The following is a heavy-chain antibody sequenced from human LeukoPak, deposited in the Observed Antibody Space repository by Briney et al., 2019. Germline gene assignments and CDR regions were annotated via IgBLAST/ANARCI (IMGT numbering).Heavy chain of an antibody. CDR3: ARTPPVPDYRC. CDR2: IYHGGST. D-gene: IGHD1-14*01. V-gene: IGHV4-39*07. CDR1: GGSISASNYY. J-gene: IGHJ4*02. Sequence: KPSETLSLTCTVSGGSISASNYYWGWIRQPPGKGLELIGNIYHGGSTYYTPSLRSRVTMSVDTSKNQFSLKLNSVTAADTAVYYCARTPPVPDYRCWGQGILVTVSS.